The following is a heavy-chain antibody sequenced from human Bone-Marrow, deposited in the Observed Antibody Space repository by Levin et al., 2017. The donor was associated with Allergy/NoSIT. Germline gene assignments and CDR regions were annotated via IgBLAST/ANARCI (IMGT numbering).Heavy chain of an antibody. J-gene: IGHJ2*01. CDR1: GFTFSSYA. CDR3: AKVATVTIYLGYFDL. D-gene: IGHD4-17*01. V-gene: IGHV3-23*01. Sequence: PGESLKISCAASGFTFSSYAMSWVRQAPGKGLEWVSAISGSGGSTYYADSVKGRFTISRDNSKNTLYLQMNSLRAEDTAVYYCAKVATVTIYLGYFDLWGRGTLVTVSS. CDR2: ISGSGGST.